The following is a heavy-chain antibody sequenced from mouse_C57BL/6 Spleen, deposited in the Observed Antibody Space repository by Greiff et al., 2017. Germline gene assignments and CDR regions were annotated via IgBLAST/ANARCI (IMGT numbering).Heavy chain of an antibody. D-gene: IGHD1-3*01. Sequence: QVQLQQPGAELVKPGASVKMSCKASGYTFTSYWITWVKQRPGQGLEWIGDIYPGSGSTNYNEKFKSKATLTVDTSSSTAYMQLSSLTSEDSAVYYCAREVSNYGYFDVWGTGTTVTVSS. CDR3: AREVSNYGYFDV. V-gene: IGHV1-55*01. J-gene: IGHJ1*03. CDR2: IYPGSGST. CDR1: GYTFTSYW.